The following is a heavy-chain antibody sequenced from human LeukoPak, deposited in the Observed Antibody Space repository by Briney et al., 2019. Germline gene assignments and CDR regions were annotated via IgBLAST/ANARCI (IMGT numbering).Heavy chain of an antibody. CDR3: ARSGYLGSGFDY. D-gene: IGHD3-22*01. J-gene: IGHJ4*02. Sequence: ASVKVSCKASGYTFTGYYMHWVRQAPGQGLEWMGWINPNSGGTNCAQKFQGRVTMTRDTSISTAYMELSRLRSDDTAVYYCARSGYLGSGFDYWGQGTLVTVSS. CDR1: GYTFTGYY. CDR2: INPNSGGT. V-gene: IGHV1-2*02.